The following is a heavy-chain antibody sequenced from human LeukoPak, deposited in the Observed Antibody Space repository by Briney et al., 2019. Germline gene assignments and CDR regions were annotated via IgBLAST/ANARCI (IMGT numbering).Heavy chain of an antibody. CDR1: GGSISSGSYY. Sequence: SQTLSLTCTVSGGSISSGSYYWSWIRQPAGKGLEWIGRIYTSESTNYNPSLKSRVTISVDTSKNQFSLKLSSVTAADTAVYYCARCVGSSSSVSDAFDIWGQGTMVTVSS. V-gene: IGHV4-61*02. D-gene: IGHD6-6*01. CDR2: IYTSEST. J-gene: IGHJ3*02. CDR3: ARCVGSSSSVSDAFDI.